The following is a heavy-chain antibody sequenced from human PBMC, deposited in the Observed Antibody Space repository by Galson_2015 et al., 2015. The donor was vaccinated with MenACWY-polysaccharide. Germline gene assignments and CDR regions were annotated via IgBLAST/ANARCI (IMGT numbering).Heavy chain of an antibody. CDR3: ARENRQQLVEAIDY. CDR2: IFDSGNT. V-gene: IGHV4-31*03. J-gene: IGHJ4*02. CDR1: GASISTAGYY. D-gene: IGHD6-6*01. Sequence: TLSLTCTVSGASISTAGYYWSWIRQHPGRGLEWIGYIFDSGNTNYNPSLRSRIDISVDTSKNQFSLKLSSVTAADTAIYYCARENRQQLVEAIDYWGQGTLVTVSS.